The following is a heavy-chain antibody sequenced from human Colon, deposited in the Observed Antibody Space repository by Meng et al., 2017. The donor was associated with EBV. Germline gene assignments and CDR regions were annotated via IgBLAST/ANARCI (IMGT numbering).Heavy chain of an antibody. D-gene: IGHD6-25*01. V-gene: IGHV3-11*01. CDR3: ARDLGGPRDY. CDR2: ISKMGDGI. Sequence: HVYLGVSGGGSVKPGGSLSLSCAASGFNFNDYYMTWIRQAPGKGLEWVAFISKMGDGISYAESVRGRFTISRDSATHSLYLQMNSLRAEDTAVYYCARDLGGPRDYWGQGTLVTVSS. J-gene: IGHJ4*02. CDR1: GFNFNDYY.